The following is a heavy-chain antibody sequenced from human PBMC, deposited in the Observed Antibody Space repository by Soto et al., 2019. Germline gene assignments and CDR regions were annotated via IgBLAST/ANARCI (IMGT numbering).Heavy chain of an antibody. J-gene: IGHJ4*02. V-gene: IGHV3-48*02. CDR2: ISSSSSTI. D-gene: IGHD3-3*01. CDR3: AVWSSIDY. Sequence: EVQLVESGGGLVQPGGSLRLSCAASGFTFSSYSMNWVRQAPGKGLEWVSYISSSSSTIYYADSVKGRFTISRDNAKNSLYLQMSSLRDEDTAVYYCAVWSSIDYWGQGTLVTVSS. CDR1: GFTFSSYS.